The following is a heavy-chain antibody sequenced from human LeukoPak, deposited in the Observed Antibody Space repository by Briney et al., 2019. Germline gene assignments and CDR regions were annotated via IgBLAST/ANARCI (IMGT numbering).Heavy chain of an antibody. Sequence: PGGSLRLSCAASGFTFSSYAMSWVRQAPGKGLEWIGYIYYSGSTNYNPSLKSRVTISVDTSKNQFSLKLSSVTAADTAVYYCARESHRGYSYGYLWYFDLWGRGTLVTVSS. CDR3: ARESHRGYSYGYLWYFDL. J-gene: IGHJ2*01. CDR2: IYYSGST. CDR1: GFTFSSYA. D-gene: IGHD5-18*01. V-gene: IGHV4-59*01.